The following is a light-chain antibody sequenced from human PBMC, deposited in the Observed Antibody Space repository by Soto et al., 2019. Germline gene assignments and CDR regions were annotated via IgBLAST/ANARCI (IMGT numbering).Light chain of an antibody. CDR3: QHYTSYSEA. J-gene: IGKJ1*01. CDR1: QTISSW. V-gene: IGKV1-5*03. CDR2: KAS. Sequence: IQMTQSPSTLSGTVDDRGTITCRASQTISSWLAWYQQKPGKAPKLLIYKASTLKSGVPSRFSGSGSGTEFTLTISSLQPDDFAPYYCQHYTSYSEAFGQGTKVDI.